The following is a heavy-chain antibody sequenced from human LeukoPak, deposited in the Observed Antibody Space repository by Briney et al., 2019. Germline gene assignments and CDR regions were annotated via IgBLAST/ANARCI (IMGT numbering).Heavy chain of an antibody. V-gene: IGHV1-2*02. CDR1: GYTFPYY. CDR2: IDPNSGAT. D-gene: IGHD3-10*01. Sequence: ASVKVSCKPCGYTFPYYIHWVRQAPGRGLEWMGWIDPNSGATISAHTFQGRVSMTKDTSFTTVYMELSTLKSDDTAVYYCARDNYGRLDYWGQGSLVTVSS. CDR3: ARDNYGRLDY. J-gene: IGHJ4*02.